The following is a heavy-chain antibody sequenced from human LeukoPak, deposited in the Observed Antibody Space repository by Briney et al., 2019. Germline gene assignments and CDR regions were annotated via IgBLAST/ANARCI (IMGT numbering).Heavy chain of an antibody. CDR3: ARTTEGYAGGPGYSYYYYMDV. J-gene: IGHJ6*03. D-gene: IGHD5-12*01. CDR2: IHYSGST. V-gene: IGHV4-59*01. Sequence: ASETLSLTCTVSGGSISNKYWSWIRQPPGKGLEWIGYIHYSGSTHYNPSLKSRVTISVDTSKNQVSLKLRSVTAADTAVYYCARTTEGYAGGPGYSYYYYMDVWGKGTTVTLSS. CDR1: GGSISNKY.